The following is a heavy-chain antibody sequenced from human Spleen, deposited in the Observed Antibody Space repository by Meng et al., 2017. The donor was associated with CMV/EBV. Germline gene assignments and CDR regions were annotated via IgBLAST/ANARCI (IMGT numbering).Heavy chain of an antibody. V-gene: IGHV4-34*01. CDR3: ARGRGPGY. J-gene: IGHJ4*02. D-gene: IGHD3-10*01. CDR2: INHSGST. Sequence: VTQQQWGAGLLMPAETRHLTCAVYGGCSSGYSWSWIRQPPGKGLEWIGEINHSGSTNYNPSLKSRVTISVDTSKNQFSLKLSSVTAADTAVYYCARGRGPGYWGQGTLVTVSS. CDR1: GGCSSGYS.